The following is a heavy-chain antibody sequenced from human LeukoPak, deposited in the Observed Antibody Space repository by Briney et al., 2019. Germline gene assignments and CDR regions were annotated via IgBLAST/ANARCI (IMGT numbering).Heavy chain of an antibody. CDR1: GFTLRNYW. Sequence: GGSLRLSCAASGFTLRNYWMHWVRQGPRGGQGWVSRISGDGSGTNYADSVKGRFTISRDNANNTVYLQINNLRAQDTAVYFCARYTSSSGGPSYYLDYWGQGTLVTVSS. V-gene: IGHV3-74*01. CDR3: ARYTSSSGGPSYYLDY. CDR2: ISGDGSGT. D-gene: IGHD6-6*01. J-gene: IGHJ4*02.